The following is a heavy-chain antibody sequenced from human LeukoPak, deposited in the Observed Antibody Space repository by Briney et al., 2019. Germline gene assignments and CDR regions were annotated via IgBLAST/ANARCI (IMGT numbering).Heavy chain of an antibody. CDR1: GFTFSSFW. J-gene: IGHJ4*02. D-gene: IGHD6-13*01. CDR3: AHISSSYYYFDS. V-gene: IGHV3-74*01. Sequence: GGSLRLSCAASGFTFSSFWMHWVRQVPGKGLVWLARINSDGRNTNYADSVKGRFTISRDNAKNTLYLQMNSLRAEDTAVYYCAHISSSYYYFDSWGQGTLVTVST. CDR2: INSDGRNT.